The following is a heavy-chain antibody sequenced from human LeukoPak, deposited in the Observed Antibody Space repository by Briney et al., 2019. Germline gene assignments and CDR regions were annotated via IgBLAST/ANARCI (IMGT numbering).Heavy chain of an antibody. CDR3: ARGYYGSGSYNALDI. Sequence: GGSLRLSCAASGFTFDDYGMSWVRQAPGKGLEWVSGINWNGGSTGYADSVKGRFTISRDNAKNSLYLQMNSLRAEDTALYHCARGYYGSGSYNALDIWGQGTMVTVSS. V-gene: IGHV3-20*01. CDR1: GFTFDDYG. CDR2: INWNGGST. D-gene: IGHD3-10*01. J-gene: IGHJ3*02.